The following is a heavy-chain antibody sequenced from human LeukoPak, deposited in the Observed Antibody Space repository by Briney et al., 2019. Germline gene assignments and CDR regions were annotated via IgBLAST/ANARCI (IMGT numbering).Heavy chain of an antibody. CDR3: ARAAPNYGGNSWFDY. D-gene: IGHD4-23*01. Sequence: KPGGSLRLSCAASGFTFSSYSMNWVRQAPGKGLEWVSSISSSSSYIYYADSVKGRFTISRDNAKNSLYLQMNSLRAEDTAVYYCARAAPNYGGNSWFDYWGQGTLVTVSS. CDR1: GFTFSSYS. V-gene: IGHV3-21*01. J-gene: IGHJ4*02. CDR2: ISSSSSYI.